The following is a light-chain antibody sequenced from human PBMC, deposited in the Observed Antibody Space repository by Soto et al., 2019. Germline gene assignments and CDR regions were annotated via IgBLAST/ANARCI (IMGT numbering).Light chain of an antibody. J-gene: IGLJ3*02. Sequence: QSVWTQPPSVSAAPGQKVTISCSGSSSNIGNNYVSWYQQLPGTAPKLLIYDNNKRPSGIPDRFSGSRSGTSATLGITGLQTGDEADYYCGTWDSSLSAFVFGGGTKLTVL. CDR3: GTWDSSLSAFV. CDR2: DNN. V-gene: IGLV1-51*01. CDR1: SSNIGNNY.